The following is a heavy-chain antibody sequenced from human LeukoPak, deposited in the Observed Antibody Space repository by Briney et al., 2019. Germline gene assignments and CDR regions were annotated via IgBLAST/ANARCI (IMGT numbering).Heavy chain of an antibody. CDR2: IYHSGST. J-gene: IGHJ5*02. CDR3: ARGLWFGGGENWFDP. D-gene: IGHD3-10*01. CDR1: GGSISSGGYS. Sequence: SETLSLTCAVSGGSISSGGYSWSWLRQPPGKGLEWIGYIYHSGSTYYNPSLKSRVTISVDRSKNQFSLKLSSVTAADTAVYYCARGLWFGGGENWFDPWGQGTLVTVSS. V-gene: IGHV4-30-2*01.